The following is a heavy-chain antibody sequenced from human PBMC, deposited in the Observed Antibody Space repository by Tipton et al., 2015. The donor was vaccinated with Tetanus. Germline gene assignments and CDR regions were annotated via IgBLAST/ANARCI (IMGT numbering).Heavy chain of an antibody. D-gene: IGHD3-3*01. V-gene: IGHV5-51*01. J-gene: IGHJ2*01. CDR3: ARRRSAVLSGGYHWYFDL. CDR2: IDPRDSEA. CDR1: GYNFSHYS. Sequence: QLVQSGADVKKPGESLKISCQGSGYNFSHYSIGWGRQMPGKGLEWVGIIDPRDSEARYGPSFRGQVIISADKSISTTYLQWGSLTASDTAIYYCARRRSAVLSGGYHWYFDLWGRGTMVTVSS.